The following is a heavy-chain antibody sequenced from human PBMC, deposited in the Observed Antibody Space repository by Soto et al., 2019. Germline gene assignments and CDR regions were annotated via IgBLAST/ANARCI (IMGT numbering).Heavy chain of an antibody. V-gene: IGHV4-38-2*01. CDR1: GYSITSGSY. Sequence: ASETLSLTCGVSGYSITSGSYWGWIRQPPGKGLEWIGNIFHNGGTYDNPSLRGRLTMSVDTSKNQFSLKLSSVTAADTAVYYCARRIAVAGTDYFGYWGPGTLVTVSS. D-gene: IGHD6-19*01. J-gene: IGHJ4*02. CDR3: ARRIAVAGTDYFGY. CDR2: IFHNGGT.